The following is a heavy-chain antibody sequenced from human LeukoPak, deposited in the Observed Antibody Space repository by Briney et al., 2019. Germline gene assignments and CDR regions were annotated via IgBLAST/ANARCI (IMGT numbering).Heavy chain of an antibody. CDR3: ARSVEMANEDAFDI. D-gene: IGHD5-24*01. J-gene: IGHJ3*02. CDR1: GYTFTGYY. CDR2: INPNSGGT. Sequence: ASVKVSCKASGYTFTGYYVHWVRQAPGQGLEWMGRINPNSGGTNYAQKFQGRVTMTRDTSISTAYMELSRLRSDDTAVYYCARSVEMANEDAFDIWGQGTMVTVSS. V-gene: IGHV1-2*06.